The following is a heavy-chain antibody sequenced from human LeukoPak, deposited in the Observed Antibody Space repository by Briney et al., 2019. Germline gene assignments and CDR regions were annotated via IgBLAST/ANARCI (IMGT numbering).Heavy chain of an antibody. J-gene: IGHJ4*02. V-gene: IGHV4-34*01. Sequence: SETLSLTCAVYGGSLSDYYWGWIRQPPGKGLEWIGYIHYSGRTYYIPSLKSRVTISVDTSKNQFSLKLSSVTVVDTAIYYCARLVGSSWYHEVLRGRDYWGQGTLVTVSS. D-gene: IGHD6-13*01. CDR1: GGSLSDYY. CDR2: IHYSGRT. CDR3: ARLVGSSWYHEVLRGRDY.